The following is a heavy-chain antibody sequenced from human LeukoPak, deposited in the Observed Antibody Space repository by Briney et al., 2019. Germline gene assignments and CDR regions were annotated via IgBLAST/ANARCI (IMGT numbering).Heavy chain of an antibody. CDR1: TFTKAW. CDR3: TTEYFGGFEY. V-gene: IGHV3-15*07. J-gene: IGHJ4*02. D-gene: IGHD3-16*01. CDR2: VKNRGDGRTT. Sequence: GGSLRLSCVVSTFTKAWMNWVRHAPGKGVEWVGRVKNRGDGRTTDYAAPVKGRFIISRDDSKKTVYLQMDSLKTEDTAVYFCTTEYFGGFEYRGQGTLVTVSS.